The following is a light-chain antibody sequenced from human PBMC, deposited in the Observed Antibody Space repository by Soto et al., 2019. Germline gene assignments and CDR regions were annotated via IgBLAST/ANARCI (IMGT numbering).Light chain of an antibody. CDR3: SSYTSSTTLYV. V-gene: IGLV2-14*01. Sequence: QSALTQPASVSGSPGQSITISCTGTTSDVGGHNYVSWYQHHPGKAPKLMIFEVSNRPAEVSNRFSGSKSGHTASLTISGLQAEDEADYYCSSYTSSTTLYVFGTGTKLTVL. CDR1: TSDVGGHNY. CDR2: EVS. J-gene: IGLJ1*01.